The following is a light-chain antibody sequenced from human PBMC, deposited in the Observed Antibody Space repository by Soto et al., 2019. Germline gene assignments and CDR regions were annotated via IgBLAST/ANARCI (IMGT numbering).Light chain of an antibody. Sequence: QSVLAQPASVSGSPGQSIAISCAGTSSDVGDYNFASWYQQHPGKAPKLMIFDVNNRPSGISDRFSGSKSGNTASLTISGLQAEDEADYYCSSYTTSSTLCVFGTGTKVTVL. J-gene: IGLJ1*01. V-gene: IGLV2-14*01. CDR2: DVN. CDR1: SSDVGDYNF. CDR3: SSYTTSSTLCV.